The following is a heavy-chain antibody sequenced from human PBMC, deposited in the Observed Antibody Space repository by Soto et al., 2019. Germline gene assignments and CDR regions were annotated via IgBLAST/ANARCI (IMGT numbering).Heavy chain of an antibody. Sequence: TSETLSLTCTVSGGSISSYYWSWIRQPPGKGLEWIGYIYYSGSTNYNPSLKSRVTISVDTSKNQFSLKLSSVTAADTAVYYCARDSGPPPGTHYYYYGMDVWGQGTTVTVSS. D-gene: IGHD1-1*01. CDR1: GGSISSYY. CDR3: ARDSGPPPGTHYYYYGMDV. V-gene: IGHV4-59*01. CDR2: IYYSGST. J-gene: IGHJ6*02.